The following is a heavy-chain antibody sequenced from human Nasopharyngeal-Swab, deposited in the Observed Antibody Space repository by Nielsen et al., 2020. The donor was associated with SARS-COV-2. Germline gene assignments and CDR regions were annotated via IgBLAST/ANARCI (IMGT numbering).Heavy chain of an antibody. J-gene: IGHJ3*02. Sequence: GESLKISCTASGFSFNNYGMHWVRQAPGKGLEWVAVISYEGSKKKYAESVEGRFTISRDFSKNTLYLQMNSLRPEDTAMYYCAKANVIFWFGQFKNDGFDIWGQGTMVVVS. CDR3: AKANVIFWFGQFKNDGFDI. CDR1: GFSFNNYG. D-gene: IGHD3-10*01. CDR2: ISYEGSKK. V-gene: IGHV3-30*18.